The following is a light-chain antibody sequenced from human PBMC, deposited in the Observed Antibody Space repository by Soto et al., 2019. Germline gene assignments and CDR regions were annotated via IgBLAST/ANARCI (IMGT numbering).Light chain of an antibody. CDR2: DAS. CDR1: QSVSSF. CDR3: QQRSTWT. Sequence: EIVLTQSPATLSLSPGERASLSCRASQSVSSFLAWYQQKPGQAPRLLIYDASKRATGIPARFSGSGSGTDFTLIISSLEPEDFAVYYCQQRSTWTFGQGTKVEIK. V-gene: IGKV3-11*01. J-gene: IGKJ1*01.